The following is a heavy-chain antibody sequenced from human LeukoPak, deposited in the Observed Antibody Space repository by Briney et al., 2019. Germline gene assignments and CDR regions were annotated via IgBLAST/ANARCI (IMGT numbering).Heavy chain of an antibody. CDR3: VKTDSSGGTFDY. Sequence: PGGSLRLSCAASGFTFSSYGMHWVRQAPGKGLEWVAVISYDGSNKYYADSVKGRFTISRDNSKNTLYLQMNSLRAEDTAVYYCVKTDSSGGTFDYWGQGTLVTVPS. D-gene: IGHD3-22*01. CDR2: ISYDGSNK. J-gene: IGHJ4*02. CDR1: GFTFSSYG. V-gene: IGHV3-30*18.